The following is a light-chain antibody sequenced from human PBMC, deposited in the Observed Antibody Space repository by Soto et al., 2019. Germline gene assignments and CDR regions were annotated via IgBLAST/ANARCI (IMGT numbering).Light chain of an antibody. Sequence: DIQMTQSPSSLSASVGDRVTITCRASQSLSSYLNWYQQKPGKVPKLLIYGASSVQSGVPSRFSGGGSGTDFTLTISSLQPEDYAAYYCQQSYSAPWTFGQGTEVEIK. CDR2: GAS. CDR3: QQSYSAPWT. J-gene: IGKJ1*01. CDR1: QSLSSY. V-gene: IGKV1-39*01.